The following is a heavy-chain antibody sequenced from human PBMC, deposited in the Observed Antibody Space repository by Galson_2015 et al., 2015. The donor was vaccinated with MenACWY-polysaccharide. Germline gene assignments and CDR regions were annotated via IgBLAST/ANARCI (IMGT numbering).Heavy chain of an antibody. V-gene: IGHV3-30*18. Sequence: SLRLSCAASGFTFSSYGMHWVRQAPGKGLDWVAVISDDGTYKYYADSVKGRFTISRDNSKNTLFLQMNSLRAEDTAVYYCAKGAVDTPMTFLFDFGGQGTLVTVSS. CDR3: AKGAVDTPMTFLFDF. D-gene: IGHD5-18*01. CDR1: GFTFSSYG. CDR2: ISDDGTYK. J-gene: IGHJ4*02.